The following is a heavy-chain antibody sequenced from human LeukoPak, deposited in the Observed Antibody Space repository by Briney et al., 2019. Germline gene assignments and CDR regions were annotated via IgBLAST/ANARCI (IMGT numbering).Heavy chain of an antibody. CDR2: IWYDGSNK. CDR1: GFTFSNYG. J-gene: IGHJ4*02. D-gene: IGHD3-3*01. Sequence: GGSLRLSCAASGFTFSNYGMPWVRQAPGKGLEWVAVIWYDGSNKYYADSVKGRFTISRDNSKNTLYLQMNSLRAEDTAVYYCARGRWVYDFWSGYGDFDYWGRGTLVTVSS. CDR3: ARGRWVYDFWSGYGDFDY. V-gene: IGHV3-33*01.